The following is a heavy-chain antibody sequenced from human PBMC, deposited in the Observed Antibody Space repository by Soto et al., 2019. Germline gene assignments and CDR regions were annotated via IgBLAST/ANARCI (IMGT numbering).Heavy chain of an antibody. Sequence: PSETLSLTCKVSNGSVSGYYWSWIRQPAGKGLEWIGRIYSSGTTNYNPPFKSRVTMSVDKSNNQLPLRLSSLTAADTAVYFCAREGSGGSNWFDPWGQGTLVTVSS. CDR3: AREGSGGSNWFDP. J-gene: IGHJ5*02. V-gene: IGHV4-4*07. CDR1: NGSVSGYY. D-gene: IGHD1-26*01. CDR2: IYSSGTT.